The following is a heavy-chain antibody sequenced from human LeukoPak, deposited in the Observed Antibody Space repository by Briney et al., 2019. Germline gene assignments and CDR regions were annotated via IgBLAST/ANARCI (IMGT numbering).Heavy chain of an antibody. D-gene: IGHD6-13*01. CDR1: GGSFSGNY. V-gene: IGHV4-34*01. Sequence: SETPSLTCAVYGGSFSGNYWSWIRQPPGKGLEWIGEINPSGSTNYNPSLKSRVTISVDTSKNQFSLNLSSVTAADTAMYYCARGRPGYSSSWYSTWGQGTLVTVSS. J-gene: IGHJ4*02. CDR3: ARGRPGYSSSWYST. CDR2: INPSGST.